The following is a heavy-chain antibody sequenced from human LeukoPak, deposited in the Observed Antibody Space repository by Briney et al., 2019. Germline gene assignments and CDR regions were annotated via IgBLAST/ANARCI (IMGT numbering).Heavy chain of an antibody. CDR1: GFYVNTYE. CDR2: ISGGASTM. Sequence: GGSMRLSCAASGFYVNTYEMHWVRQAPGKGLEWVSYISGGASTMNYADSVWGRFTISRDDAQNSVHLQMNSLRDEDTAVYYCVRGRLLRSTKYFDYWGQGALVTVSS. J-gene: IGHJ4*02. D-gene: IGHD2-15*01. CDR3: VRGRLLRSTKYFDY. V-gene: IGHV3-48*03.